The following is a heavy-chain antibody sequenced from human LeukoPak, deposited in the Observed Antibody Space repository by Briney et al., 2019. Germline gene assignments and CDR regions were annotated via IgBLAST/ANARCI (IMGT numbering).Heavy chain of an antibody. Sequence: ASVKVSCKASGGTFSSYAISWVRQAPGQGLEWMGRIIPILGIANYAQKFQGRVTITANKSTSTAYMELSSLRSEDTAVYYCARDSGDYDSSGYSCFDYWGQGTLVTVSS. CDR3: ARDSGDYDSSGYSCFDY. CDR2: IIPILGIA. J-gene: IGHJ4*02. CDR1: GGTFSSYA. V-gene: IGHV1-69*04. D-gene: IGHD3-22*01.